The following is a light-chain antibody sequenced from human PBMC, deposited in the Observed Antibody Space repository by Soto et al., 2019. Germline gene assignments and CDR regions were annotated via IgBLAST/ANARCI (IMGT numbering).Light chain of an antibody. CDR1: QGISNY. CDR2: DAS. J-gene: IGKJ1*01. CDR3: QQYNNWPRT. Sequence: DIQMTQSPSAMSASVGGRVTITCRASQGISNYLAWFQQKPGKVPKLLIYDASTLQSGVPSRFSGSGSGTDFTLTISSLQSEDFAVYYCQQYNNWPRTFGQGTKVDIK. V-gene: IGKV1-27*01.